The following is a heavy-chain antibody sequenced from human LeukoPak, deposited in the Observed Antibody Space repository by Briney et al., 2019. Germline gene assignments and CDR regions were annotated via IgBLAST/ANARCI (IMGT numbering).Heavy chain of an antibody. J-gene: IGHJ4*01. Sequence: GGSLRLSCAASGFTFSSYAMNWVRQAPGKGLDWVSVISGSGGSTYYADSVKGRFTISRDNSKNTLYLQMNSLRAEDTALYYCAKDASGSYSPDYWGQGTLVTVSA. CDR1: GFTFSSYA. V-gene: IGHV3-23*01. D-gene: IGHD1-26*01. CDR3: AKDASGSYSPDY. CDR2: ISGSGGST.